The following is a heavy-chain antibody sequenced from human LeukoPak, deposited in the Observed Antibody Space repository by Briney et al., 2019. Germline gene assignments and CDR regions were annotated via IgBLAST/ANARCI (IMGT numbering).Heavy chain of an antibody. CDR1: GFTFDDYA. J-gene: IGHJ4*02. D-gene: IGHD3-22*01. CDR3: AKSQYYYDSSGSPFDS. V-gene: IGHV3-9*01. CDR2: ISWNSGSI. Sequence: GRSLRLSCAASGFTFDDYAMHWVRQAPGKGLEWVSGISWNSGSIGYADSVKGRFTISRDNAKNSLYLQMNSLRAEDTALYYCAKSQYYYDSSGSPFDSWGQGTLVTVSS.